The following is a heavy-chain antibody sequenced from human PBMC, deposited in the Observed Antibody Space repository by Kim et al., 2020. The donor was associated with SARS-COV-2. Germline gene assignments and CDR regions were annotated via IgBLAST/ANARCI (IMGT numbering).Heavy chain of an antibody. CDR1: GFTFSDHY. J-gene: IGHJ6*01. V-gene: IGHV3-72*01. CDR3: ARGGGSSSRLDYYYG. CDR2: SRNKVNSYTT. Sequence: GGSLRLSCAASGFTFSDHYMDWVRQAPGKGLEWVGRSRNKVNSYTTEYAASVKGRFTISRDDSKNSLYLQMNSLKTEDTAMYYCARGGGSSSRLDYYYG. D-gene: IGHD1-26*01.